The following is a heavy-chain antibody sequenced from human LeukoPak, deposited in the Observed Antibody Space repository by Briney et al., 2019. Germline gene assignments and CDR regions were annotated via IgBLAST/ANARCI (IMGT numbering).Heavy chain of an antibody. Sequence: GGSLRLSCAASGFTFGDHIMNWVRQLPGKRLEWVAYVSGSGSTVYYADSVKGRFTVSRDNGKSSLYLQMNSLRAEDTAVYYCARDAWDYLDYWGQGTLVTVSS. D-gene: IGHD7-27*01. V-gene: IGHV3-48*01. CDR1: GFTFGDHI. CDR3: ARDAWDYLDY. CDR2: VSGSGSTV. J-gene: IGHJ4*02.